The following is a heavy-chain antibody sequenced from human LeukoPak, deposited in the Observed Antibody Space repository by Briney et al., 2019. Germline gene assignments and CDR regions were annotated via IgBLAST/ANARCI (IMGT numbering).Heavy chain of an antibody. CDR1: GGSISSSSYY. J-gene: IGHJ5*02. Sequence: PSETLSLTCTVSGGSISSSSYYWGWIRQPPGKGLVWIGSIYYSGSTYYNPSLKSRVTIYVDTSKNQFSLKLSSVTAADTAVYYCVGAPYYYDSSGRRVNWFDPWGQGTLVTVSS. D-gene: IGHD3-22*01. CDR2: IYYSGST. V-gene: IGHV4-39*01. CDR3: VGAPYYYDSSGRRVNWFDP.